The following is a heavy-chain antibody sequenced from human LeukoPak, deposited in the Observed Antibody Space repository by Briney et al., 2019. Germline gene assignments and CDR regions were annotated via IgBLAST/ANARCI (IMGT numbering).Heavy chain of an antibody. J-gene: IGHJ5*02. V-gene: IGHV4-59*01. CDR1: GGSISSYY. D-gene: IGHD4-11*01. CDR3: ARIDYSNHWFDP. CDR2: IYYSGST. Sequence: SETLSLTCTVSGGSISSYYWSWIRQPPGKGLEWIGYIYYSGSTNYNPSLKSRVTISVDTSKNQFSLKLSSVTAADTAVYYCARIDYSNHWFDPWGQGTLVTVSS.